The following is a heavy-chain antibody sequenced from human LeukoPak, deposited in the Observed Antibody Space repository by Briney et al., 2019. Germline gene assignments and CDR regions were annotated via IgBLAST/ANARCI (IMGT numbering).Heavy chain of an antibody. CDR1: GGTFSSYA. V-gene: IGHV1-69*13. CDR2: IIPIFGTA. Sequence: SVKVSCKASGGTFSSYAISWVRQAPGQGLEWMGGIIPIFGTANYAQKFQGRVTITADESTSTAYMELSSLRSEDTAVYYCAKEAFPYYDFWSGYSGYYYYYGMDVWGQGTTVTVSS. CDR3: AKEAFPYYDFWSGYSGYYYYYGMDV. D-gene: IGHD3-3*01. J-gene: IGHJ6*02.